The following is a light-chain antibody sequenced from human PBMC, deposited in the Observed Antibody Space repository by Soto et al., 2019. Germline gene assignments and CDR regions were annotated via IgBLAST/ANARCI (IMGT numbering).Light chain of an antibody. J-gene: IGKJ1*01. CDR3: QHYGTSPST. CDR2: SES. Sequence: IVMTQSPATLSVSPVERATLSCRASQSVSSNLAWYQQKPGQAPRLLIYSESTRATGIPDRFSGSGSGTDFTLTISRLEPEDFAVYYCQHYGTSPSTFGRGTKVDIK. CDR1: QSVSSN. V-gene: IGKV3-20*01.